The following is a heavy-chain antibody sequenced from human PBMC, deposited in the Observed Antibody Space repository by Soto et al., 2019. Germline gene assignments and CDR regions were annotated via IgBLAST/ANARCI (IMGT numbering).Heavy chain of an antibody. CDR3: ASNVPDYDLGYYYYGMDV. J-gene: IGHJ6*02. CDR2: IYYSGST. V-gene: IGHV4-30-4*01. Sequence: SETLSLTCTVSGGSISSGDYYWSWIRQPPGKGLEWIGYIYYSGSTYYNPSLESRVTISVDTSKNQFSLKLSSVTAADTAVYYCASNVPDYDLGYYYYGMDVWGQGTTVTVSS. D-gene: IGHD3-3*01. CDR1: GGSISSGDYY.